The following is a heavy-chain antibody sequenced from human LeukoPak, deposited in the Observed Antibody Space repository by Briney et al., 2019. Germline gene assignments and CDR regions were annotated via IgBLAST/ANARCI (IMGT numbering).Heavy chain of an antibody. CDR1: GFTFSSYA. CDR3: AREVYSSGYYPRYFDY. J-gene: IGHJ4*02. D-gene: IGHD3-22*01. Sequence: GRSLRLSCAASGFTFSSYAMHWVRRAPGKGLEWVAVISYDGSNKYYADSVKGRFTISRDNSKNTLYLQMNSLRAEDTAVYYCAREVYSSGYYPRYFDYWGQGTLVTVSS. CDR2: ISYDGSNK. V-gene: IGHV3-30-3*01.